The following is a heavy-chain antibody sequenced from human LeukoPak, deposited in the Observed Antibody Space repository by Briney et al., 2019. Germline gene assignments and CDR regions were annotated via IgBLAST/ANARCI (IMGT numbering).Heavy chain of an antibody. CDR1: GFSFSNYA. J-gene: IGHJ6*04. V-gene: IGHV3-7*03. CDR2: IKHGGSEK. D-gene: IGHD2-15*01. CDR3: ARDFGLRCSGGTCYSVYYYGMDV. Sequence: PGGSLRLSCSASGFSFSNYAMYWVRQAPGKGLEWVANIKHGGSEKYYVDSVKGRFTISRENAKNSLYLQMNSLRAEDTAVYYCARDFGLRCSGGTCYSVYYYGMDVWGKGTTVTVSS.